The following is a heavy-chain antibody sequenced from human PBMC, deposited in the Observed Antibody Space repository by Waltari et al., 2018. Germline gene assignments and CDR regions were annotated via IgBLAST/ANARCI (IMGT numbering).Heavy chain of an antibody. D-gene: IGHD3-16*01. CDR2: INHSGST. Sequence: QVQLQQWGAGLLKPSETLSLTCAVYGGSFSGYYWSWIRQPPGKGLEWIGEINHSGSTNYNPSLKSRVTISVDTSKNQFSLKLSSVTAADTAVYYCARDKNWAKHFDYWGQGTLVTVSS. J-gene: IGHJ4*02. CDR3: ARDKNWAKHFDY. V-gene: IGHV4-34*01. CDR1: GGSFSGYY.